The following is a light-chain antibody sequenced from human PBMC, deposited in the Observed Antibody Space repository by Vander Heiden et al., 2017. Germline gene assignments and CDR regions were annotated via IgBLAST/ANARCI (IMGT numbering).Light chain of an antibody. CDR1: QSVSSY. Sequence: EIVFTQTPATLSLSPGERATTSGRASQSVSSYLAWYKQKPGQAPRLLIYEASNRATGIPARFSGSGSGTDFTLTISSLEPEDFAVYYCQQRSNWLSITFGQGTRLEIK. J-gene: IGKJ5*01. V-gene: IGKV3-11*01. CDR2: EAS. CDR3: QQRSNWLSIT.